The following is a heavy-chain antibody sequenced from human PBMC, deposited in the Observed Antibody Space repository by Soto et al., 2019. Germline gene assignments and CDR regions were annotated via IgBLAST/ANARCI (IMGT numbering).Heavy chain of an antibody. CDR2: IYHSGST. D-gene: IGHD5-12*01. J-gene: IGHJ4*02. V-gene: IGHV4-30-2*01. CDR3: ARFDSGYDYFDY. CDR1: GGSISSGDYY. Sequence: SETLSLTWTVSGGSISSGDYYWSWIRQPPGKGLEWIGYIYHSGSTYYNPSLKSRVTISVDRSKNQFSLKLSSVTAADTAVYYCARFDSGYDYFDYWGQGTLVTVSS.